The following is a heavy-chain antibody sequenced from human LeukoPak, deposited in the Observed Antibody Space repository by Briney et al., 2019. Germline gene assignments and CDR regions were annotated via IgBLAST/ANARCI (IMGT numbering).Heavy chain of an antibody. CDR1: GFTFSSYG. Sequence: QPGRSLRLSCAASGFTFSSYGMRWVRQAPGKGLEWVAVISYDGSNKYYADSVKGRFTISRDNSKNTLYLQMNSLRAEDTAVYYCARGGNYYDSSGYYWYFQHWGQGTLVTVSS. D-gene: IGHD3-22*01. CDR2: ISYDGSNK. CDR3: ARGGNYYDSSGYYWYFQH. V-gene: IGHV3-30*03. J-gene: IGHJ1*01.